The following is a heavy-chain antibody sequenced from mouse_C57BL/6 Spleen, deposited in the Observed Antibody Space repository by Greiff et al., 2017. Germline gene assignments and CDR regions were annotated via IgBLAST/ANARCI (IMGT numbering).Heavy chain of an antibody. Sequence: QVQLQQPGAELVKPGASVKLSCKASGYTFTSYWMHWVKQRPGRGLEWIGRIDPNSGGTKYTEKFKSNATLTVDKPSSTAYMQLSCLTSDDSAVYYCARSITTVVATEYCDVWGTGTTVTVSS. CDR2: IDPNSGGT. J-gene: IGHJ1*03. CDR3: ARSITTVVATEYCDV. D-gene: IGHD1-1*01. V-gene: IGHV1-72*01. CDR1: GYTFTSYW.